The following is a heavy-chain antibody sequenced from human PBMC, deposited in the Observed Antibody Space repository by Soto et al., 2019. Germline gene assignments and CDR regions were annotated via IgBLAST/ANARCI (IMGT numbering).Heavy chain of an antibody. CDR3: ARGGCSGGSCYYFDY. D-gene: IGHD2-15*01. V-gene: IGHV1-2*04. CDR2: INPNRGGT. Sequence: ASVKVSCKASGYTFTGYYMHWVRQAPGQGLEWMGWINPNRGGTNYAQKFQGWVTMTRDTSISTAYMELSRLRSDDTAVYYCARGGCSGGSCYYFDYWGQVTLVTVSS. CDR1: GYTFTGYY. J-gene: IGHJ4*02.